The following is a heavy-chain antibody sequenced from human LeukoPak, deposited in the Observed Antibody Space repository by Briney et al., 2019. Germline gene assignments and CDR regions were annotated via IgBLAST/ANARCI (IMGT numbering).Heavy chain of an antibody. V-gene: IGHV4-39*01. CDR1: GGSISSSSYY. CDR3: ARHGGIRWTTVVTPFGY. J-gene: IGHJ4*02. Sequence: PSETLSLTCTVSGGSISSSSYYWGWIRQPPGKGLEWIGSIYYSGSTYYNPSLKSRVTISVDTSKNQFSLKLSSVTAADTAVYYCARHGGIRWTTVVTPFGYWGQGTLVTVSS. D-gene: IGHD4-17*01. CDR2: IYYSGST.